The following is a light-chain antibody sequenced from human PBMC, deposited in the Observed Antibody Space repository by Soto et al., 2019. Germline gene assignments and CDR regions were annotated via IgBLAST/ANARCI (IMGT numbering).Light chain of an antibody. Sequence: EIVLTQSPATLSLSPGERATLSCRASQSVSSYLAWYQQKPGQAPRLLIYDASNRATGIPVRFSGSGSGTDFTLTISSLEPEDFAVYYCQQRSNWPPWTFGQGTKVEIK. V-gene: IGKV3-11*01. CDR3: QQRSNWPPWT. J-gene: IGKJ1*01. CDR1: QSVSSY. CDR2: DAS.